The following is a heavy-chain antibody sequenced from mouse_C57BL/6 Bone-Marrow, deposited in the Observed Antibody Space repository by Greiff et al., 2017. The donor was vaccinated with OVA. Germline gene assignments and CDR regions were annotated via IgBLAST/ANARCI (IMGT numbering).Heavy chain of an antibody. Sequence: DVKLVESGGGLVKPGGSLKLSCAASGFTFSSYAMSWVRQTPEKRLEWVATISAGGSYTYYPDNVKGRFTISRDNAKNNLYLQMSHLKSEDTAMYYWARDRDGYLPFDDWGKGTTLTVSS. CDR3: ARDRDGYLPFDD. CDR1: GFTFSSYA. D-gene: IGHD2-3*01. CDR2: ISAGGSYT. V-gene: IGHV5-4*01. J-gene: IGHJ2*01.